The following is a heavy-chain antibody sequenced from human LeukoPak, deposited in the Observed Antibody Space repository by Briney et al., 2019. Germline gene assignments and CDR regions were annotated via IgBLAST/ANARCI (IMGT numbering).Heavy chain of an antibody. V-gene: IGHV4-59*01. Sequence: SETLSLTCTVSGGSISSYCWSWIRQPPGKGLEWIGYFYYSGSTNYNPSLKSRVTISVDTSKNQFSLKLSSVTAADTAVYYCARCDRYGGNTEFLFDYWGQGTLVTISS. CDR1: GGSISSYC. CDR3: ARCDRYGGNTEFLFDY. CDR2: FYYSGST. J-gene: IGHJ4*02. D-gene: IGHD4-23*01.